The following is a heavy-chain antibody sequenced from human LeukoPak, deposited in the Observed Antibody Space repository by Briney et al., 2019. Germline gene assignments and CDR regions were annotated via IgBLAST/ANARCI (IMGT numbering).Heavy chain of an antibody. CDR2: ISAHTGHT. J-gene: IGHJ4*02. D-gene: IGHD5-18*01. CDR1: AYTFSSYG. CDR3: ARASGYSYGPRDY. V-gene: IGHV1-18*01. Sequence: ASVKVSCKASAYTFSSYGVTWVRQAPGQGLEWMGWISAHTGHTSYAQKLQDRITMTTDTSTSTAYMELRSLRSDDTAVYFCARASGYSYGPRDYWGQGTLVTVSS.